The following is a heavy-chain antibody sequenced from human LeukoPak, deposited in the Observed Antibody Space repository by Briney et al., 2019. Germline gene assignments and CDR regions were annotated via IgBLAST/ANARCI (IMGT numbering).Heavy chain of an antibody. CDR1: GYTFNSYE. V-gene: IGHV1-69*06. J-gene: IGHJ5*02. D-gene: IGHD3-10*01. Sequence: SVKVSCKASGYTFNSYEINRVRQAPGQGLEWMGGIIPMFGTAKYAQKFQGRVTITADKSTSTAYMELSSLRSEDTAVYYCARGPLRGVRQKNWFDPWGQGTLVTVSS. CDR3: ARGPLRGVRQKNWFDP. CDR2: IIPMFGTA.